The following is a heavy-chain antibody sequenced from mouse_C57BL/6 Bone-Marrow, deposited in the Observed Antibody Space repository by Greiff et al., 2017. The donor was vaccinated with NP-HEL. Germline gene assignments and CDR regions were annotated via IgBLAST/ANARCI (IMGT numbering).Heavy chain of an antibody. D-gene: IGHD1-1*01. J-gene: IGHJ3*01. CDR1: GYAFSSYW. CDR2: IYPGDGDT. V-gene: IGHV1-80*01. Sequence: QVQLQQSGAELVKPGASVKISCKASGYAFSSYWMNWVKQRPGKGLEWIGQIYPGDGDTNYNGKFKGKATLTADKSSSTAYMQLSSLPSEDSAVYFCARPVYYGSSSSWFAYWGQGTLVTVSA. CDR3: ARPVYYGSSSSWFAY.